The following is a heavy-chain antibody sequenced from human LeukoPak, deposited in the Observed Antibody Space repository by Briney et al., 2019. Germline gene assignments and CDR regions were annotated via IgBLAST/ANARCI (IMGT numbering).Heavy chain of an antibody. CDR3: AKGQSGYDSFDY. CDR2: IYSGGST. V-gene: IGHV3-53*01. CDR1: GFTVSSKY. Sequence: GGSLRLSCAASGFTVSSKYMSWVRQAPGKGLEWVSVIYSGGSTYYADSVKGRFTISRDNSKNTLYLQMNSLRAEDTAVYYCAKGQSGYDSFDYWGQGTLVTVSS. D-gene: IGHD5-12*01. J-gene: IGHJ4*02.